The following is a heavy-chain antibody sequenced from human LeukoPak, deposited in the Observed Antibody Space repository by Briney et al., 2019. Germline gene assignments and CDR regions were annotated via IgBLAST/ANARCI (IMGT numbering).Heavy chain of an antibody. CDR1: GFTFSSYA. CDR3: ARGSANWFDP. Sequence: GGSLRLSCAASGFTFSSYAMSWVRQAPGKGLEWVSSISSSSSYIYYADSVKGRFTISRDNAKNSLYLQMNSLRAEDTAVYYCARGSANWFDPWGQGTLVTVSS. D-gene: IGHD2-15*01. J-gene: IGHJ5*02. CDR2: ISSSSSYI. V-gene: IGHV3-21*01.